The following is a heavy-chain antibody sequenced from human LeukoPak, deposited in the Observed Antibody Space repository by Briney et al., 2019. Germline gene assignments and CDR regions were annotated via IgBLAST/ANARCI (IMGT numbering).Heavy chain of an antibody. Sequence: PAGALRLSSAASGFTFSSYAMTWVRQAPWKGLDWVSGISDSGGSTHYADSVKGRFTISRDNSKNTLYLEMNSLRAEDTAVYYCAKERWSGYSHGYEDYWGQGTLVTVSS. J-gene: IGHJ4*02. CDR1: GFTFSSYA. D-gene: IGHD5-18*01. CDR3: AKERWSGYSHGYEDY. CDR2: ISDSGGST. V-gene: IGHV3-23*01.